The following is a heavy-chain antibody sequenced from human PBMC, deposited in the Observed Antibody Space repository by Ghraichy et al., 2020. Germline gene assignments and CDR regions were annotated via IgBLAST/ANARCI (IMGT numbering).Heavy chain of an antibody. CDR1: GFTFSTYD. V-gene: IGHV3-23*01. Sequence: GESLNISCAASGFTFSTYDLTWVRQAPGKGLEFVSSITTSRGRTYYGESVEGRFAISRDNSNNTLFLQMNSLRVEDTAVYYCAIAPYPARSFYNLGYWGQGTQVTVSS. CDR3: AIAPYPARSFYNLGY. J-gene: IGHJ4*02. D-gene: IGHD1-1*01. CDR2: ITTSRGRT.